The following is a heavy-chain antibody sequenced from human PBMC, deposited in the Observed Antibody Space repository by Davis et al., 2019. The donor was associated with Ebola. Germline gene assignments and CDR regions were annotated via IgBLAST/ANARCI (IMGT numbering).Heavy chain of an antibody. V-gene: IGHV3-7*01. J-gene: IGHJ4*02. CDR1: GFTFSSYW. Sequence: GESLKISCAASGFTFSSYWMHWVRQAPGKGLEWVANINQDGSQQYFVDSVKGRFSISRDNAKNSLYLQMNSLRAEDTAVYYCARDMISGWKFDYWGQGSLVTVSS. CDR2: INQDGSQQ. CDR3: ARDMISGWKFDY. D-gene: IGHD6-19*01.